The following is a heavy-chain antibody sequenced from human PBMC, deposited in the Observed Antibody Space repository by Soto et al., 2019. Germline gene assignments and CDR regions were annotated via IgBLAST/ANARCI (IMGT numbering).Heavy chain of an antibody. V-gene: IGHV3-23*01. J-gene: IGHJ4*02. CDR1: EFTFSSYA. CDR3: AKDLEGSGYDSGNDY. Sequence: EVQLLESGGGLVQPGGSLRLSCAASEFTFSSYAMSWVRQAPGKGREWVSSVSGSGGSTYYPDSVKGRFTISRDNSKDTVFLQMNSLRAEDTAVYYCAKDLEGSGYDSGNDYWGQGTLVIVAS. D-gene: IGHD5-12*01. CDR2: VSGSGGST.